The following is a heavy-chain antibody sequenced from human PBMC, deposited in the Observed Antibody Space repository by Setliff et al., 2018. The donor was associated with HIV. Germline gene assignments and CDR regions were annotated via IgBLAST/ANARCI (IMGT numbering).Heavy chain of an antibody. D-gene: IGHD1-26*01. J-gene: IGHJ4*02. CDR2: IYTSGST. V-gene: IGHV4-4*07. Sequence: KTSETLSLTCTVSGGSISSYYWSWIRQPAGKGLEWIGRIYTSGSTNYNPSFKSRVTISPDTSKNQFSLKMNSVTAADTAVYYCATWRGVGATAWGQGTLVTVSS. CDR3: ATWRGVGATA. CDR1: GGSISSYY.